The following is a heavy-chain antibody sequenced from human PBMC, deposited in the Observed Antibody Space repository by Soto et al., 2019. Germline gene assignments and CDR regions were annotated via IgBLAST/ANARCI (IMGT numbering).Heavy chain of an antibody. Sequence: SETLSLTCTVSGGSISSYYWSWIRQPPGKGLEWIGYIYYSGSTNYNPSLKSRVTISVDTSKNQFSLKLSSVTAADTAVYYCAPDQRSRSQYNWLDPWGQGTLVTVSS. CDR1: GGSISSYY. J-gene: IGHJ5*02. D-gene: IGHD6-13*01. V-gene: IGHV4-59*01. CDR2: IYYSGST. CDR3: APDQRSRSQYNWLDP.